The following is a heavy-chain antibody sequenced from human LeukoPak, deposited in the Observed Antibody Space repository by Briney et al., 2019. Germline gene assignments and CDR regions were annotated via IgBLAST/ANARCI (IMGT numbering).Heavy chain of an antibody. D-gene: IGHD3-10*01. Sequence: PSETLSLTCAVSGYSISSGYYWGWIRQPPGKGLEWIGSIYHSGSTYYNPSLKSRVTISVDTSKNQFSLKLSSVTAADTAVYYCARASSYYYGSGSYYHDYWGQGTLVTVSS. CDR3: ARASSYYYGSGSYYHDY. V-gene: IGHV4-38-2*01. CDR1: GYSISSGYY. CDR2: IYHSGST. J-gene: IGHJ4*02.